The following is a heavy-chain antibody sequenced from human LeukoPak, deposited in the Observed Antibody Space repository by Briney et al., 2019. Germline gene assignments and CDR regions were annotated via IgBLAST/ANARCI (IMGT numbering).Heavy chain of an antibody. CDR3: TKARVDGSGSQFDS. CDR2: ISGSVAVT. CDR1: GFTFSSYG. J-gene: IGHJ4*02. D-gene: IGHD3-10*01. Sequence: PGGTLRLSCAASGFTFSSYGMNWVRQAPGKGLEWGSSISGSVAVTYYGDSVKGRFTISRDNAMDTLYLQMNSLRAEDTAVYYCTKARVDGSGSQFDSWGQGSLVIVSS. V-gene: IGHV3-23*01.